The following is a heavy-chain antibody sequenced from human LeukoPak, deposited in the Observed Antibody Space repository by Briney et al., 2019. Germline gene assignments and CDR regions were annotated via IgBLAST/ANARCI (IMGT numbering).Heavy chain of an antibody. CDR1: GGSISSSSYY. CDR3: ARHPPDYGDYVGIDY. CDR2: IYYSGST. Sequence: SETLSLTCTVSGGSISSSSYYWGWIRQPPGKGLEWIGSIYYSGSTYYNPSLKSRVTLSVDTSKNQFSLKLSSVTAADTAVYYCARHPPDYGDYVGIDYWGQGTLVTVSS. V-gene: IGHV4-39*01. J-gene: IGHJ4*02. D-gene: IGHD4-17*01.